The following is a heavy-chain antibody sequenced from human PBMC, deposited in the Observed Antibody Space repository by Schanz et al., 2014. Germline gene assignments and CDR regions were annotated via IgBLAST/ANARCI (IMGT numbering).Heavy chain of an antibody. CDR1: GFGFSSYS. CDR2: ISGSGGST. V-gene: IGHV3-23*04. Sequence: EVQLVESGGGLIQPGGSLRLSCAASGFGFSSYSMNWVRQAPGKGLEWVIVISGSGGSTYYADSVRGRFTMSRDNSRDTVYLQMNSLRADDTAMYYCARWFLIRGVILDSWGQGTLVTVSS. D-gene: IGHD3-10*01. J-gene: IGHJ4*02. CDR3: ARWFLIRGVILDS.